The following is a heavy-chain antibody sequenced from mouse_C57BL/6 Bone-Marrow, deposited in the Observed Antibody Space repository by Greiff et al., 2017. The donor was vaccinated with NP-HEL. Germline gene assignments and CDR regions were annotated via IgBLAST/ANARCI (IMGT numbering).Heavy chain of an antibody. J-gene: IGHJ2*01. CDR3: ARLGWCYYFDY. CDR2: INPGSGGT. CDR1: GYAFTNYL. D-gene: IGHD1-1*02. V-gene: IGHV1-54*01. Sequence: QVQLKESGAELVRPGTSVKVSCKASGYAFTNYLIEWVKQRPGQGLEWIGVINPGSGGTNYNEKFKGKATLTADRSSSTAYMQLSSLTSEDSAVYFCARLGWCYYFDYWGQGTALTVSS.